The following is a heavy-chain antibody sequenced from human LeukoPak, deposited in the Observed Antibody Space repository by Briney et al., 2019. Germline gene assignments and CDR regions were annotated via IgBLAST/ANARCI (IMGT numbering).Heavy chain of an antibody. CDR3: ARIVGYSYGELDS. J-gene: IGHJ4*02. CDR2: ISYSGST. CDR1: GASISSGGYY. Sequence: PSQALSLTCTVSGASISSGGYYWSWIRQHPGKGLEWIGYISYSGSTYYDPSLKSRVTISVGTSKSQFSLRLSSVTAADTALYYCARIVGYSYGELDSWGQGTLVTVSS. V-gene: IGHV4-31*03. D-gene: IGHD5-18*01.